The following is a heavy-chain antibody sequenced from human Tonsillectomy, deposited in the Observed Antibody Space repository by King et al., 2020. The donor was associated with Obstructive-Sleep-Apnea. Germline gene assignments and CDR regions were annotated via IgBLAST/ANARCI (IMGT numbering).Heavy chain of an antibody. J-gene: IGHJ4*02. V-gene: IGHV2-5*02. D-gene: IGHD6-13*01. Sequence: ITLKESGPTLVKATQTLTLTCTFSGFSLSTSEVGVGWIRQPPGRALEWLALIYWDDDKRYSPSLKSRLTITKDTSKNQVVLTMTKMDPVDTATYYCAHTTSSTWYSDYFDYWGLGTLVTVSS. CDR3: AHTTSSTWYSDYFDY. CDR1: GFSLSTSEVG. CDR2: IYWDDDK.